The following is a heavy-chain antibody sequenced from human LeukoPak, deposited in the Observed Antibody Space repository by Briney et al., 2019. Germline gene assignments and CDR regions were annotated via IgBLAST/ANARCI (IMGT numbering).Heavy chain of an antibody. Sequence: GASVKVSCKASGYTFPSYYMYWVRQAPGQGLEWMGWINPNSGGTNYAQKFQGRVTMTRDTSISTAYMELSRLRSDDTAVYYCARDDTRITGTTTAFDIWGQGTMVTVSS. D-gene: IGHD1-7*01. CDR1: GYTFPSYY. CDR3: ARDDTRITGTTTAFDI. V-gene: IGHV1-2*02. CDR2: INPNSGGT. J-gene: IGHJ3*02.